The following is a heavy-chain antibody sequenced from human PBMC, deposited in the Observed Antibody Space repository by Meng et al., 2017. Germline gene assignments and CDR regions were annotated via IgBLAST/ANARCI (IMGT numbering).Heavy chain of an antibody. CDR3: ARSERYVLGFDY. CDR1: GYTFTGYY. CDR2: INPNSGGT. V-gene: IGHV1-2*06. J-gene: IGHJ4*02. D-gene: IGHD3-16*01. Sequence: QSVWFGAGVKNPGAAEKVSGKASGYTFTGYYMHWLRQAPGQGLEWMGRINPNSGGTNYAQKFQGRVTMTRDTSISTAYMELSRLRSDDTAVYYGARSERYVLGFDYWGQGTLVTVSS.